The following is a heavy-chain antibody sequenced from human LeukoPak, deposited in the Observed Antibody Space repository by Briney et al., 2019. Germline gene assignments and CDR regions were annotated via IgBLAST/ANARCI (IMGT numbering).Heavy chain of an antibody. Sequence: SETLSLTCTVSGGSISSYYWSWIRQPPGKGLEWIGYIYYSGSTNYNPSLKSRVTISVDTSKNQFSLKLSSVTAADTAVYYCARGAEDSGSYYGFSDYWGQGTLVTVSS. CDR2: IYYSGST. D-gene: IGHD1-26*01. CDR3: ARGAEDSGSYYGFSDY. V-gene: IGHV4-59*08. J-gene: IGHJ4*02. CDR1: GGSISSYY.